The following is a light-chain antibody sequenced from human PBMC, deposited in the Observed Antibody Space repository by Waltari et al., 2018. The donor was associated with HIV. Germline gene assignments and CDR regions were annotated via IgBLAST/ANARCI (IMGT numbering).Light chain of an antibody. J-gene: IGKJ5*01. CDR2: DAS. V-gene: IGKV1-9*01. CDR3: QHRNSYPFT. Sequence: DIQLTQSPSFLSASVGDRVTIPCRASQAINIQLAWYQQRPGGSPKLLIFDASTLHSGVPSRFGGSGYGTEFILTISSLQPEDFATYYCQHRNSYPFTFGQGTQVEIK. CDR1: QAINIQ.